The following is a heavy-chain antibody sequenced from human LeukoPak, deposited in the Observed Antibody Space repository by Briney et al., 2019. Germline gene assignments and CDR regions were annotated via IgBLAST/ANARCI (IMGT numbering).Heavy chain of an antibody. D-gene: IGHD1-14*01. J-gene: IGHJ4*02. CDR1: GFAVSSNY. CDR2: IYRGGDT. Sequence: GGSLRLSCAASGFAVSSNYMMWVRQDPGRGLEWVSDIYRGGDTNYADSVKGRFAISRDISKDTLYLQMNGLRAEDTAVYYCAAPLTGLHYWGQGTLVTVSS. V-gene: IGHV3-53*01. CDR3: AAPLTGLHY.